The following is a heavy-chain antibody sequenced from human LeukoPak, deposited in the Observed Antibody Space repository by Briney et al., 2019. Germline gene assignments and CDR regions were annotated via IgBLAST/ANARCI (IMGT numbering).Heavy chain of an antibody. D-gene: IGHD3-10*01. CDR1: GFTFSSYA. CDR2: ISYDGSNK. CDR3: ARDSMGLGSGSYYFDY. V-gene: IGHV3-30-3*01. Sequence: PGGSLRLSCAASGFTFSSYAMHWVRQAPGKGLEWVAVISYDGSNKYYADSVKGRFTISRDNSKNTLYLQMNSLRAEDTAVYYCARDSMGLGSGSYYFDYWGQGTLVTVSS. J-gene: IGHJ4*02.